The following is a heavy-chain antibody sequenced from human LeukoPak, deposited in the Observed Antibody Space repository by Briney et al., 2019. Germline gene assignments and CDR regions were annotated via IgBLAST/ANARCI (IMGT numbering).Heavy chain of an antibody. CDR1: GGSFSGYY. V-gene: IGHV4-34*01. CDR3: ARRPLYCSGGSCPGRWFDP. D-gene: IGHD2-15*01. J-gene: IGHJ5*02. CDR2: INHSGST. Sequence: SETLSLTCAVYGGSFSGYYWSWIRQPPGKGLEWIGEINHSGSTNYNPSLKSRVTISVDTSKNQFSLKLSSVAAADTAVYYCARRPLYCSGGSCPGRWFDPWGQGTLVTVSS.